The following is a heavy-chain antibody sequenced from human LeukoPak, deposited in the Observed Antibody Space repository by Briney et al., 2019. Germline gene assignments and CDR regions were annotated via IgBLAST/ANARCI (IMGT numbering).Heavy chain of an antibody. CDR3: ARTAGRAYYYYYYMDV. CDR2: MNPNSGNT. Sequence: ASVKVSCKASGYTFTSYDINWVRQATGQGLEWMGWMNPNSGNTGYAQKFQGRVTITRNTSISTAYMELSSLRSEDTAVYYCARTAGRAYYYYYYMDVWGKGTTVTVSS. CDR1: GYTFTSYD. V-gene: IGHV1-8*03. J-gene: IGHJ6*03.